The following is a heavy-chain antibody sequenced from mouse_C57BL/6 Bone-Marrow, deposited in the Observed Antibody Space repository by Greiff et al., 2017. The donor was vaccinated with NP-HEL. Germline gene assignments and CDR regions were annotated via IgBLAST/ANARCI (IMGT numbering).Heavy chain of an antibody. V-gene: IGHV6-6*01. D-gene: IGHD1-1*01. CDR1: GFTFSDAW. CDR2: IRNKANNHAT. J-gene: IGHJ4*01. CDR3: TSDYYGSSTPRVDY. Sequence: EVQRVESGGGLVQPGGSMKLSCAASGFTFSDAWMDWVRQSPEKGLEWVAEIRNKANNHATYYAESVKGRFTISRDDSKSSVYLQMNSLRAEDTGIYYCTSDYYGSSTPRVDYWGQGTSVTVSS.